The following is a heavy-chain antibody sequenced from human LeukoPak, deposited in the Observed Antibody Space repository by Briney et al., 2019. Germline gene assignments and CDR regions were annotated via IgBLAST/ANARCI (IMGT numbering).Heavy chain of an antibody. V-gene: IGHV4-59*01. J-gene: IGHJ4*02. Sequence: SETLSLTCTVSGGSISFYHWSWIRQSPGKELEWIGDISESGSTNYMPSLKGRVTISVDTSNQFSLKLSSVTAADTAVYYCARAGSGWYGGRLFEFWGPGALVAVSS. CDR3: ARAGSGWYGGRLFEF. CDR2: ISESGST. CDR1: GGSISFYH. D-gene: IGHD6-13*01.